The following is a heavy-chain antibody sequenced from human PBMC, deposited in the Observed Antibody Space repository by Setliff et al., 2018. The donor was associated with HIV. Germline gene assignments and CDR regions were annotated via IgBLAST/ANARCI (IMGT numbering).Heavy chain of an antibody. D-gene: IGHD3-22*01. Sequence: PSETLSLTCTVSGGSISSGSYYWTWIRQPAGKGLEWIGQIYTSGSTNYNPSLKSRVIISVDTSKNQFSLKLNSVTAADTAVYYCARAKYYYDTSAYYGSRDWYFDRWGRGTLVTVSS. J-gene: IGHJ2*01. V-gene: IGHV4-61*09. CDR3: ARAKYYYDTSAYYGSRDWYFDR. CDR1: GGSISSGSYY. CDR2: IYTSGST.